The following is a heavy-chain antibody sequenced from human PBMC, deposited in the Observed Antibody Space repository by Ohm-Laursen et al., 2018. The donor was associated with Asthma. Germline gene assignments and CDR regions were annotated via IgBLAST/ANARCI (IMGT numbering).Heavy chain of an antibody. V-gene: IGHV4-31*03. Sequence: SQTLSLTCTVSGGSISSGGYYWSWIRQHPGKGLEWIGYIYYSGSTYYNPSLKSRVTISVDTSKNQFSLKLSSVTAADTAVYYCARDIDYYDNQLWYFDLWGRGTLVTVSS. CDR2: IYYSGST. D-gene: IGHD3-22*01. J-gene: IGHJ2*01. CDR1: GGSISSGGYY. CDR3: ARDIDYYDNQLWYFDL.